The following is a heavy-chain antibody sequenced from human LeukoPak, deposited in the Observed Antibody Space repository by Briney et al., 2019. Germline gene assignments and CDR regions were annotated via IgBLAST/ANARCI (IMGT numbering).Heavy chain of an antibody. J-gene: IGHJ4*02. CDR2: IYTSGST. CDR3: ARNTVWFGELLFDY. Sequence: SQTLSLTCTVSGGSISSGSYYWSWIRQPAGEGLEWIGRIYTSGSTNYNPSLKSRVTISVDTSKNQFSLKLSSVTAADTAVYYCARNTVWFGELLFDYWGQGTLVTVSS. CDR1: GGSISSGSYY. V-gene: IGHV4-61*02. D-gene: IGHD3-10*01.